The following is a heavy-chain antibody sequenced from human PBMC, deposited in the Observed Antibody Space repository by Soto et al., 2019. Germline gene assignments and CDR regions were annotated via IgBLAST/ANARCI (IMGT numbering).Heavy chain of an antibody. CDR1: GGSISSYY. D-gene: IGHD3-9*01. V-gene: IGHV4-59*01. CDR3: ARRYGYYFDY. Sequence: ASETLSLTCTVSGGSISSYYWSWIRQPPGKGLEWIGNIHYSGSTNYNPSLKSRVTISVDTSKNQFSLRLTSVTAADTAVYYCARRYGYYFDYWGQGTLVTVSS. CDR2: IHYSGST. J-gene: IGHJ4*02.